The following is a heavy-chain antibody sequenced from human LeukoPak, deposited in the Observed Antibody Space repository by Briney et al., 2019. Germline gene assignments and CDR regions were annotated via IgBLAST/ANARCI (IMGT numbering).Heavy chain of an antibody. CDR2: TYHSGRT. V-gene: IGHV4-38-2*02. J-gene: IGHJ4*02. CDR1: GCSISSGYY. Sequence: PSETLSLTCTVSGCSISSGYYWGWIRQPPGKGLEWIGNTYHSGRTYSNPSLKSRVTISVDTSKNQFSLKLTSVTAADTAVYYCARAKGYCSGNTCDSPFDSWGQGTLVTVSS. D-gene: IGHD2-15*01. CDR3: ARAKGYCSGNTCDSPFDS.